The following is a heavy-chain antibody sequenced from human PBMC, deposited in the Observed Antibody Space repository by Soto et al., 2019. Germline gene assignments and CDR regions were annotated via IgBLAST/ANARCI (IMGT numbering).Heavy chain of an antibody. CDR1: GFTFSSYG. CDR3: ARGSPGGYNSHFDY. D-gene: IGHD5-12*01. CDR2: IWYDGSNK. J-gene: IGHJ4*02. Sequence: GSLRLSCAASGFTFSSYGMHWVRQAPGKGLEWGAVIWYDGSNKYYADSVKGRFTISRDNSKNTMYLQMNSLRAEDTAVYYCARGSPGGYNSHFDYWGQGTLVTVSS. V-gene: IGHV3-33*01.